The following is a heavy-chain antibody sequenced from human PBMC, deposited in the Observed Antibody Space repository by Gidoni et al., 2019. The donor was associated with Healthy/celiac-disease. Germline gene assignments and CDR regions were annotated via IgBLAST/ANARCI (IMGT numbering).Heavy chain of an antibody. CDR1: GSTFSSYA. J-gene: IGHJ5*02. CDR2: ISGSGGST. Sequence: EVQLLESGGGLVQPGGSLRLSCAASGSTFSSYAMSWVRQAPGKGPEWVSAISGSGGSTYYADSVKGRFTISRDNSKNTLYLQMNSLRAEDTAVYYCAKDQPLRGGAAAEMVRGWFDPWGQGTLVTVSS. D-gene: IGHD6-13*01. CDR3: AKDQPLRGGAAAEMVRGWFDP. V-gene: IGHV3-23*01.